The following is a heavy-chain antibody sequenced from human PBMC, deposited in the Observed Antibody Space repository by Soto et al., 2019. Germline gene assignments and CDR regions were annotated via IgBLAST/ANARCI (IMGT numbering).Heavy chain of an antibody. CDR2: ISSSSSTI. D-gene: IGHD3-22*01. CDR1: GFTCSSYS. V-gene: IGHV3-48*02. CDR3: ARDRYYDSDDAFDI. J-gene: IGHJ3*02. Sequence: GGSLRLSCAASGFTCSSYSMNSVRQDPGKGLEWVSYISSSSSTIYYADSVRGRFTISRDNAKNSLYLQMNSLRDEDTAVCYCARDRYYDSDDAFDIWGQGTMVTVSS.